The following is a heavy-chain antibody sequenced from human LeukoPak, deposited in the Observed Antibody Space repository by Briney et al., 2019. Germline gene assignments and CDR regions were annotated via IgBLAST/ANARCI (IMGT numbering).Heavy chain of an antibody. J-gene: IGHJ6*03. CDR2: IYVTGST. D-gene: IGHD3-16*02. CDR3: ARHIGGGIEDMDV. V-gene: IGHV4-59*08. Sequence: SETLSLTCIVSGGSIGTYYWSWIRQSPGKGLEWIGYIYVTGSTRFNPYLQSRVTISVDTSRNQFFLKMSSVTAADTAVYYCARHIGGGIEDMDVWGTGTKVTVSS. CDR1: GGSIGTYY.